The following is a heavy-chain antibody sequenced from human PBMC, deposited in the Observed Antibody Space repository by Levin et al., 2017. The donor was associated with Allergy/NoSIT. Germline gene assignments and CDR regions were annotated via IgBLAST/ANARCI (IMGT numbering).Heavy chain of an antibody. Sequence: PSETLSLTCTVSAGSISGYYWSWIRQSPGKGVEWVAYIYYDETTRYNPSLGSRVTISVDVSKNQFSLRLMSVTATDTAVYYCARHGGPSDNRSSFHSWGQGTLVTVSS. CDR2: IYYDETT. D-gene: IGHD6-6*01. CDR3: ARHGGPSDNRSSFHS. V-gene: IGHV4-59*08. CDR1: AGSISGYY. J-gene: IGHJ1*01.